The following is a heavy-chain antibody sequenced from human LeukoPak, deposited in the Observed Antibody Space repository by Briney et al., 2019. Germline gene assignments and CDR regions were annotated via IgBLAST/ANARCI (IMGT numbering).Heavy chain of an antibody. CDR3: AREGRVRWYDY. D-gene: IGHD4-23*01. Sequence: GRSLRLSCAASGFTFSSYAMHWVHQAPGKGLEWVAVISYDGSNKYYADSVKGRFTISRDNSKNTLYLQMNSLRAEDTAVYYCAREGRVRWYDYWGQGTLVTVSS. J-gene: IGHJ4*02. CDR2: ISYDGSNK. V-gene: IGHV3-30-3*01. CDR1: GFTFSSYA.